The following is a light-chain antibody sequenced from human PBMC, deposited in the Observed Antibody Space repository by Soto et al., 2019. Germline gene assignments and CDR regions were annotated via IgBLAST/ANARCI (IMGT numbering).Light chain of an antibody. J-gene: IGKJ1*01. CDR1: QSVSSAY. CDR3: QQYATSRWT. CDR2: GAS. Sequence: ETVLTQSPGTLSLSPGDRATLSCRASQSVSSAYLAWYQQKPGQAPRLLIYGASSRAAGIPDRFSGSGSGTDFTLTISRLEPEDFAVYYCQQYATSRWTCGQGTKVEIK. V-gene: IGKV3-20*01.